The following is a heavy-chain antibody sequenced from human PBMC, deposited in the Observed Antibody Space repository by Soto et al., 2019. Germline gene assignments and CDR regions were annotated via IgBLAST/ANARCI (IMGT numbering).Heavy chain of an antibody. D-gene: IGHD3-16*02. J-gene: IGHJ4*02. V-gene: IGHV3-23*01. CDR3: AKDRHDYIWGSYRQY. CDR1: GFTFSSYA. Sequence: EVQLLESGGGLVQPGGSLRLSCAASGFTFSSYAMSWVRQAPGKGLEWVSAISGSGGRTYYADSVKGRFTISRDNSKNTLYLQMNSLRAEDTAVYYCAKDRHDYIWGSYRQYWGQGTLVTVSS. CDR2: ISGSGGRT.